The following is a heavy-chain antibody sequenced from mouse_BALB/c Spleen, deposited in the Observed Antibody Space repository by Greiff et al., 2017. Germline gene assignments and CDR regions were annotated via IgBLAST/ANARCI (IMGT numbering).Heavy chain of an antibody. D-gene: IGHD2-2*01. Sequence: VQLQESGAELVRPGTSVKVSCKASGYAFTNYLIEWVKQRPGQGLEWIGVINPGSGGTNYNEKFKGKATLTADKSSSTAYMQLSSLTSDDSAVYFCAKDYGYDEGYYFDYWGQGTTLTVSS. CDR3: AKDYGYDEGYYFDY. J-gene: IGHJ2*01. CDR2: INPGSGGT. V-gene: IGHV1-54*01. CDR1: GYAFTNYL.